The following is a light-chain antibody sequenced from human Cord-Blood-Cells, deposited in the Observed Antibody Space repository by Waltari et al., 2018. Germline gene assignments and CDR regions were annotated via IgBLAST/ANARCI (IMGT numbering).Light chain of an antibody. V-gene: IGKV3-20*01. CDR2: GAS. CDR1: QSVSSSY. Sequence: EIVLTQSPGTLSLSPGERATLSCRASQSVSSSYLAWYQQKPGQAPRLLIYGASSRATGFPDRFSGSGSGTDFTLTISRLEPADFAVYYWQQYGSAPWTFGQATKVEIK. J-gene: IGKJ1*01. CDR3: QQYGSAPWT.